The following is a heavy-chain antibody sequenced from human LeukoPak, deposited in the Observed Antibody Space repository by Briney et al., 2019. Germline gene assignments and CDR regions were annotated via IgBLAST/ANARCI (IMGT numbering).Heavy chain of an antibody. CDR1: GGSISSYY. CDR3: ARDGYCGSEAL. Sequence: SETLSLTCTVSGGSISSYYWSWIRQPPGKGLEWIGYIYYSGSTKYNPYPKRRVATSVDTTKNKFSFKLSSVTAADRAVYYCARDGYCGSEALWGRGTLVTVSS. J-gene: IGHJ4*02. V-gene: IGHV4-59*01. CDR2: IYYSGST. D-gene: IGHD5-12*01.